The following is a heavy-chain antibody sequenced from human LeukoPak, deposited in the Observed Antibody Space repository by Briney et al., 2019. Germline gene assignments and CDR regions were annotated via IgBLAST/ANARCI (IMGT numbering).Heavy chain of an antibody. Sequence: SETLSLTCTVSGGSISSGDYYWSWIRQPPGKGLEWIGYIYYSGSTYYNPSLKSRVTISVDTSKNQFSLKLSSVTAADTAVYYCARDRGLLIQQSIAALDAFDIWGRGTMVTVSS. V-gene: IGHV4-30-4*08. D-gene: IGHD6-6*01. CDR1: GGSISSGDYY. CDR3: ARDRGLLIQQSIAALDAFDI. CDR2: IYYSGST. J-gene: IGHJ3*02.